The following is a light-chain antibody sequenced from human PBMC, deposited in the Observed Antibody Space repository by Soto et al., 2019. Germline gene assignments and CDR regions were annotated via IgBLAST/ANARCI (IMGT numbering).Light chain of an antibody. CDR1: SSDVGGYNY. CDR3: SSYTTISPHVV. V-gene: IGLV2-14*01. CDR2: DVS. Sequence: QSARTQPASVSGSPGQSITISCTGTSSDVGGYNYVSWYQQHPGKAPKLMIYDVSNRPSGVSNRFSGSKSGNTASLTISGLQAEDETDYYCSSYTTISPHVVFGGGTKLTVL. J-gene: IGLJ2*01.